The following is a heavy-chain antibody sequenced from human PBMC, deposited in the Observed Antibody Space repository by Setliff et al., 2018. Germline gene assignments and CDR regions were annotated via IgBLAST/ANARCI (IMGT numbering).Heavy chain of an antibody. D-gene: IGHD4-4*01. J-gene: IGHJ6*03. Sequence: SETLSLTCTVSGGSISSSNYYWSWIRQPPGKGLEWIGEINHSGSTNYNPSLKSRVTISVDTSKNQFSLKLSSVTAADTAVYYCARAYSYYYYYMDVWGKGTTVTVSS. CDR2: INHSGST. CDR3: ARAYSYYYYYMDV. CDR1: GGSISSSNYY. V-gene: IGHV4-39*07.